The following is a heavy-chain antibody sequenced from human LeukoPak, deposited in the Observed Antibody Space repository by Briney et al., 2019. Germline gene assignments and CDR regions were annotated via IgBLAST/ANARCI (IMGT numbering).Heavy chain of an antibody. D-gene: IGHD3-3*01. Sequence: EASVKVSCKVSGYTLTELSMHWVRQAPGKGLEWMGGFDPEDGETIYAQKFQGRVTMTEDTSTDTAYMELSSLRSEDTAVYYCATPAGEGFLEWLLFDYWGQGTLVTVSS. V-gene: IGHV1-24*01. CDR2: FDPEDGET. CDR3: ATPAGEGFLEWLLFDY. CDR1: GYTLTELS. J-gene: IGHJ4*02.